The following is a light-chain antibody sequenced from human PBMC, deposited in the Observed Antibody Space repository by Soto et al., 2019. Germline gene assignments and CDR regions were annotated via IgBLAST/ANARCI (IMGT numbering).Light chain of an antibody. V-gene: IGLV2-14*01. Sequence: QSVLTQPASVSGSPGQSITISCIGTNSDVGGYNFVSWYQQHPGKAPKLMIFDVANRPSGVSDRFSGSKSGNTASLTISGLQAEDEADYYCSSYTIRSTMVFGGGTKVTVL. J-gene: IGLJ2*01. CDR2: DVA. CDR3: SSYTIRSTMV. CDR1: NSDVGGYNF.